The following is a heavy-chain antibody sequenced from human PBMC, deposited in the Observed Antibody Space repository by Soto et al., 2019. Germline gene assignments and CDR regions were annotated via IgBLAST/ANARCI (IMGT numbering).Heavy chain of an antibody. J-gene: IGHJ4*02. V-gene: IGHV4-39*01. CDR1: GGSISSSSYY. D-gene: IGHD3-10*01. Sequence: TSETLSLTCTVSGGSISSSSYYWGWIRQPPGKGLEWIGSIYNSGPTYYNPSLKSRLTISVDTSKNQFSLRLTSMTAADTAVYYCVRRKGSGDFSPDYWGQGTLVTVS. CDR3: VRRKGSGDFSPDY. CDR2: IYNSGPT.